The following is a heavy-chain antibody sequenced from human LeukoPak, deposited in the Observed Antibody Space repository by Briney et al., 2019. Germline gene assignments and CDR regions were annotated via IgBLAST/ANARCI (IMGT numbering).Heavy chain of an antibody. Sequence: ASVKVSCKASGYTFTGYYMHWVRQAPGQGLEWMGWINPNSGGTNYAQKFQGRVTMTRNTSISTVYTELSSLRSEDTAVYYCVRDMSLEAHDYCNWFDPWGQGTLVTVSS. D-gene: IGHD4/OR15-4a*01. V-gene: IGHV1-2*02. J-gene: IGHJ5*02. CDR1: GYTFTGYY. CDR3: VRDMSLEAHDYCNWFDP. CDR2: INPNSGGT.